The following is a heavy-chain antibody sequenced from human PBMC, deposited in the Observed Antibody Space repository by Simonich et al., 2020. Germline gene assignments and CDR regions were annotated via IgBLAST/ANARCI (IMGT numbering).Heavy chain of an antibody. CDR1: GGTFSSYA. J-gene: IGHJ6*03. CDR3: ARGGLADRRIVYYYYMDV. V-gene: IGHV1-69*06. D-gene: IGHD2-15*01. CDR2: IIPILGKA. Sequence: QVQLVQSGAEVKKPGSSVKVSCKASGGTFSSYAISWVRQAPGQGLEWRGGIIPILGKANYAPKFQGRVTITADKSTSTAYMERSSLRSEDTAVYYCARGGLADRRIVYYYYMDVWGKGTTVTVSS.